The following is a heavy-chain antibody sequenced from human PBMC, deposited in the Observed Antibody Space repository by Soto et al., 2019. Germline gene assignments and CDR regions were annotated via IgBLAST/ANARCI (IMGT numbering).Heavy chain of an antibody. CDR1: GYTFTSYG. Sequence: WASVKVSCKASGYTFTSYGISWVRQAPGQGLEWMGWISAYNGNTNYAQKLQGRVTMTTDTSTSTAYLELRSLRSDDTAVYYCARGGYYDSSGDYAELPYYFDYWGQGTLVTVSS. J-gene: IGHJ4*02. V-gene: IGHV1-18*04. CDR2: ISAYNGNT. D-gene: IGHD3-22*01. CDR3: ARGGYYDSSGDYAELPYYFDY.